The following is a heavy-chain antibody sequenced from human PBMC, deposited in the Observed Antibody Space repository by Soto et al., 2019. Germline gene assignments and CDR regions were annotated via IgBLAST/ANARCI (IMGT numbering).Heavy chain of an antibody. Sequence: QVQLVESGGGVVQPGRSLRLSCAASGFTFSSYGMHWVRQAPGKGLEWVAVISYDGSNKYYADSVKGRFTISRDNSKNTLYLQMNSLRAEDMAVYYCAKEDFWSGYAYYYYYMDVWGKGTTVTVSS. CDR3: AKEDFWSGYAYYYYYMDV. V-gene: IGHV3-30*18. J-gene: IGHJ6*03. D-gene: IGHD3-3*01. CDR1: GFTFSSYG. CDR2: ISYDGSNK.